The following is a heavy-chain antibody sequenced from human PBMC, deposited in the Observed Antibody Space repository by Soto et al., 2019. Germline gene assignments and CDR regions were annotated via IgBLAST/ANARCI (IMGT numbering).Heavy chain of an antibody. CDR1: GYTFTGYY. J-gene: IGHJ6*02. CDR2: INPNSGGT. V-gene: IGHV1-2*04. Sequence: ASVKVSCKASGYTFTGYYMHWVRQAPGQGLEWMGWINPNSGGTNYAQKFQGWVTMTRDTSIRTAYMVLSRLRSDDTGVYYCAGKRHDYGDSPSGYYGMDVWGQGTTVTVSS. D-gene: IGHD4-17*01. CDR3: AGKRHDYGDSPSGYYGMDV.